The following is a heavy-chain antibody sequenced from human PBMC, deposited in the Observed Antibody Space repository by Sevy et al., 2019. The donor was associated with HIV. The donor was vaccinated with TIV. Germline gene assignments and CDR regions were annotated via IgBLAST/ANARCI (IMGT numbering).Heavy chain of an antibody. J-gene: IGHJ2*01. V-gene: IGHV4-39*01. Sequence: SETLSLTCTVSGGSITTSSYYWDWIRQPPGKGLEWIGNFYYRGNSYYNPSLKSRVTISVDTSKNQFSLKLSSVTAADTAVYYCARRGGSSELGWYFDVWGRGTLVTVSS. CDR1: GGSITTSSYY. CDR2: FYYRGNS. CDR3: ARRGGSSELGWYFDV. D-gene: IGHD3-16*01.